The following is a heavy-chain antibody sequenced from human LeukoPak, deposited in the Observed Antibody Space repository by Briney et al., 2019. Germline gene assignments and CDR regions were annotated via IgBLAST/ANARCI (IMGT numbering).Heavy chain of an antibody. V-gene: IGHV4-4*07. J-gene: IGHJ4*02. Sequence: PSETLSLTCTVSGGSISGYFWTWIRQPAGKELEWIGRVYNSGTTYYNPSLESRVTTSLDTFNNQFSLRVTSVTAADTAIYYCARGTEKTRISGYYSFDHWGRGLLVTVSS. D-gene: IGHD5-12*01. CDR1: GGSISGYF. CDR2: VYNSGTT. CDR3: ARGTEKTRISGYYSFDH.